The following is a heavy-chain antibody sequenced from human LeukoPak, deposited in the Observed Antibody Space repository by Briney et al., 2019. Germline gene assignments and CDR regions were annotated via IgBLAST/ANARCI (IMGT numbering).Heavy chain of an antibody. Sequence: SVKVSCKASGGTFSSYAISWVRQAPGQGLEWMGGIIPIFGTANYAQKFQGRVTITADESTSTAYMELSSLRPEDTAVYYCARNQLTREWDVAFDIWGQGTMVTVSS. D-gene: IGHD1-26*01. CDR2: IIPIFGTA. CDR3: ARNQLTREWDVAFDI. J-gene: IGHJ3*02. CDR1: GGTFSSYA. V-gene: IGHV1-69*13.